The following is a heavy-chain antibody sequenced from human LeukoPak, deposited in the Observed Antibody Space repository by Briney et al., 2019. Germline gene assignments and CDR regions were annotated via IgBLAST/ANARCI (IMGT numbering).Heavy chain of an antibody. J-gene: IGHJ6*02. CDR2: INPNSGGT. CDR1: GYTFTGYY. CDR3: ARDLNMGLSGSGSYLVSGYGMDV. D-gene: IGHD3-10*01. V-gene: IGHV1-2*02. Sequence: ASVKVSCKASGYTFTGYYMHWVRQVPGQGLEWMGWINPNSGGTNYAQKFQGRVTMTRDTSISTAYMELSRLRSDDTAVYYCARDLNMGLSGSGSYLVSGYGMDVWGQGTTVTVSS.